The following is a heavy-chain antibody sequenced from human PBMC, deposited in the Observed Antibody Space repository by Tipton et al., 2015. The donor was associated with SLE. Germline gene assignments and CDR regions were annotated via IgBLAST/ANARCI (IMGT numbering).Heavy chain of an antibody. Sequence: SLRLSCAVSGGSISSSNWWSWVRQPPGKGLEWIGEIYHSGSTNYNPSLKSRVTISVDSSKNQFSLKLSSVTAADTAVYYCARAPLMGKVCFCDFWGQGTLVTVSS. J-gene: IGHJ4*02. CDR3: ARAPLMGKVCFCDF. CDR2: IYHSGST. V-gene: IGHV4-4*02. CDR1: GGSISSSNW. D-gene: IGHD3-16*01.